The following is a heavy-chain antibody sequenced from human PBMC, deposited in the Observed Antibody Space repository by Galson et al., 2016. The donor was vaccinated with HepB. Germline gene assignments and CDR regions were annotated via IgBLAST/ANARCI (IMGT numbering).Heavy chain of an antibody. V-gene: IGHV3-48*02. J-gene: IGHJ4*02. D-gene: IGHD5-18*01. Sequence: SLRLSCAASGFTFTSCSMNRVRQVPGKGLEWVSYIGSSPGTVYYADSVKGRFTISRDNAKNSLYLQMNSLRDEDTAVYYCARDPLGYSYALVRYFDYWGQGTLVTVSS. CDR2: IGSSPGTV. CDR3: ARDPLGYSYALVRYFDY. CDR1: GFTFTSCS.